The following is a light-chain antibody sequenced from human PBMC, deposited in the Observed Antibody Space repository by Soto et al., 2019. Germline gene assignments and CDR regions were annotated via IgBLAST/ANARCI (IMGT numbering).Light chain of an antibody. CDR2: EVT. CDR3: SSYTTSNFVV. CDR1: SSDVGGYNY. J-gene: IGLJ2*01. V-gene: IGLV2-14*01. Sequence: QSVLTQPASVSGSPGQSITISCTGTSSDVGGYNYVSWYQHHPGKAPKLLIYEVTNRPSGVSTRFSGSKSDNTASLTISGLQAEDEADYHCSSYTTSNFVVFGGGTKVTVL.